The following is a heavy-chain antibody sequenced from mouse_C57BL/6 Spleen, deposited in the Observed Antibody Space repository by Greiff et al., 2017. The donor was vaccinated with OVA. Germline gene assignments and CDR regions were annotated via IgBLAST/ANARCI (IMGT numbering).Heavy chain of an antibody. CDR3: ARPRYGSSSYYAMDY. Sequence: QVQLKQPGTELVKPGASVKLSCKASGYTFTSYWMHWVKQRPGQGLEWIGNINPSNGGTNYNEKFKSKATLTVDKSSSTAYMQLSSLTSEDSAVYYCARPRYGSSSYYAMDYWGQGTSVTVSS. J-gene: IGHJ4*01. CDR1: GYTFTSYW. D-gene: IGHD1-1*01. CDR2: INPSNGGT. V-gene: IGHV1-53*01.